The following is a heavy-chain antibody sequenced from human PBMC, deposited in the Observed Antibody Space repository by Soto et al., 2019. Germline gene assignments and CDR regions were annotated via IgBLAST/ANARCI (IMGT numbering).Heavy chain of an antibody. D-gene: IGHD6-19*01. Sequence: LNILCTASVYSLTSYWLVCLLVLPVQVLDWVVIVYPGEADTRYSPPFQAQVTISADKPISTAYLQGSSLKASDTAMYYGASYIAVADTIYGAFDIWGQGTMVTVS. CDR1: VYSLTSYW. V-gene: IGHV5-51*04. CDR3: ASYIAVADTIYGAFDI. CDR2: VYPGEADT. J-gene: IGHJ3*02.